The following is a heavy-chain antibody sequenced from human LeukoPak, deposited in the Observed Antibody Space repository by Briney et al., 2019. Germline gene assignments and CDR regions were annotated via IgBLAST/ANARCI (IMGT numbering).Heavy chain of an antibody. D-gene: IGHD5/OR15-5a*01. Sequence: PGGSLRLSCAASGFTFRNYDMHWVRQFPGRGLEWVSAIGIADDTHYPDSVKGRFTISRENDKNSLYLQMNSLRDGDTAVYYCVRGGIQVSGIDAFDIWGQGTMVTVSS. CDR1: GFTFRNYD. CDR3: VRGGIQVSGIDAFDI. J-gene: IGHJ3*02. CDR2: IGIADDT. V-gene: IGHV3-13*01.